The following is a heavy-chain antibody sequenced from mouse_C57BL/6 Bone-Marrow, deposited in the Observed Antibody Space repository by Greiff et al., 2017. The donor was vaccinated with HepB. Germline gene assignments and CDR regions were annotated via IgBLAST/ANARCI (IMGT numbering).Heavy chain of an antibody. CDR1: GYTFTSYW. CDR2: IDPNSGGT. Sequence: QVQLKQPGAELVKPGASVKLSCKASGYTFTSYWMHWVKQRPGRGLEWIGRIDPNSGGTKYNEKFKSKATLTVDKPSSTAYMQLSSLTSEDSAVSYCARSRELYPWYYDVWGTGTTVTVSS. V-gene: IGHV1-72*01. J-gene: IGHJ1*03. CDR3: ARSRELYPWYYDV.